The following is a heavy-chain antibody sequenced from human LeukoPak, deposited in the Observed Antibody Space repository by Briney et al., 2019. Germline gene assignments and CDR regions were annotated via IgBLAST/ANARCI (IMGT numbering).Heavy chain of an antibody. Sequence: GASVKVSCKASGYTFTSYYMHWVRQAPGQGLEWMGIINPSGGSTSYAQKFQGRVTMTRDTSTSTVYMELSSLRSEDTAVYHCARPAATVTTPGDAFDIWGQGTMVTVSS. D-gene: IGHD4-17*01. J-gene: IGHJ3*02. V-gene: IGHV1-46*01. CDR3: ARPAATVTTPGDAFDI. CDR2: INPSGGST. CDR1: GYTFTSYY.